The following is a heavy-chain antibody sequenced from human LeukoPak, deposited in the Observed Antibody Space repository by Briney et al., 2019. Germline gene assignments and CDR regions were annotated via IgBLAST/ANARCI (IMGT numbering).Heavy chain of an antibody. V-gene: IGHV4-59*08. CDR3: ARAVSGRFDY. J-gene: IGHJ4*02. D-gene: IGHD6-19*01. CDR1: GGSMSPYH. Sequence: PSETLSLTCTVSGGSMSPYHWGWIRQPPGKGLEWTGYIYYSGSTNYNPSLKSRVTISVDTSKNQFSLKLSSVTAADTAIYYCARAVSGRFDYWGQGTLVTVSS. CDR2: IYYSGST.